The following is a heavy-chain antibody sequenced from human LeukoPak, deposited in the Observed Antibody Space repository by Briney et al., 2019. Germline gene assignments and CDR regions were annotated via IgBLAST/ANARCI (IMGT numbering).Heavy chain of an antibody. V-gene: IGHV3-48*02. D-gene: IGHD3-10*02. CDR1: GFTFSSYS. J-gene: IGHJ4*02. CDR3: ARDDGMFTDYTHGDY. Sequence: GGSLRLSCVASGFTFSSYSMNWFRLAPGKGLEWVSYISGTTYSIFYADSVKGRFTISRDNAKNSLYLQMNSLRDEDTAVYYCARDDGMFTDYTHGDYWGQGTLVTVSS. CDR2: ISGTTYSI.